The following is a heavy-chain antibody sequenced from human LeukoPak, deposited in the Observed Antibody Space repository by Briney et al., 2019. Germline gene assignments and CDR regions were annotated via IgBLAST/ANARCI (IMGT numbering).Heavy chain of an antibody. J-gene: IGHJ6*02. D-gene: IGHD2-21*01. CDR1: GFTFSSYA. Sequence: PGGSLRLSCAASGFTFSSYAMHWVRQAPGKGLEWVAVILYDGSNKYYADSVKGRFTISRDNSKNTLYLQMNSLRAEDTAVYYCARYCGGDCFGMDVWGQGTTVTVSS. V-gene: IGHV3-30*04. CDR2: ILYDGSNK. CDR3: ARYCGGDCFGMDV.